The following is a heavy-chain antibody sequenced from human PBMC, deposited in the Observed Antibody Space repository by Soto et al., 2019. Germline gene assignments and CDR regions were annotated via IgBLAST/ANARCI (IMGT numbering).Heavy chain of an antibody. D-gene: IGHD2-2*01. CDR1: GGSISSGDYY. CDR3: ARSALYCSSTSCYDNYYYGMDV. V-gene: IGHV4-30-4*01. Sequence: PSETLSLTCTVSGGSISSGDYYWSWIRQPPGKGLEWIGYIYYSGSTYYNPSLKSRVTISVDTSKNQFSLKLSSVTAADTAVYYCARSALYCSSTSCYDNYYYGMDVWGQGTTVTVSS. CDR2: IYYSGST. J-gene: IGHJ6*02.